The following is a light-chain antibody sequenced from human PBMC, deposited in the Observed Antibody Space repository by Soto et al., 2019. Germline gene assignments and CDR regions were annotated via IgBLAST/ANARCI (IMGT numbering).Light chain of an antibody. CDR3: QQSGT. CDR2: RAS. V-gene: IGKV3-20*01. CDR1: QSGSSSY. Sequence: EIVWTQSPGTLSLSPGERATLSCRASQSGSSSYLAWYQHKPGQAPRLLIYRASNRAAGIPDRFSGSGSGTDFTLTISRLEPEDFAVYYCQQSGTFGQGTKVEIK. J-gene: IGKJ1*01.